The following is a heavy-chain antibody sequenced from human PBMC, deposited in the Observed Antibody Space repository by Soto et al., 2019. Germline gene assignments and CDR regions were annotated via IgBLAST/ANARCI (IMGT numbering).Heavy chain of an antibody. J-gene: IGHJ4*02. D-gene: IGHD6-19*01. V-gene: IGHV1-3*01. CDR2: INAGNGNT. Sequence: QVQLVQSGAEVKKPGASVKVSCKASGYTFTSYAIHRVRQAPGQRLEWMGWINAGNGNTKYSQKFQDRVTITRDTSASTADMELSSLRSEDTAVYYCARDLGGWPDYWGQGTLVTVSS. CDR3: ARDLGGWPDY. CDR1: GYTFTSYA.